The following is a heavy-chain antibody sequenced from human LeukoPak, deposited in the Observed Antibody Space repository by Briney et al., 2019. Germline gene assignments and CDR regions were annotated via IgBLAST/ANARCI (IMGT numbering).Heavy chain of an antibody. V-gene: IGHV4-59*01. D-gene: IGHD3-22*01. CDR2: IYYGGST. CDR3: ARARLDSSGRFDY. J-gene: IGHJ4*02. Sequence: PSETLSLTCTVSGGSISSYYWSWIRQSPGKGLEWIGYIYYGGSTDYNPSLKSRVTISKDTSKTQFSLRLSAVTAADTAVYYCARARLDSSGRFDYWGQGTLVTVSS. CDR1: GGSISSYY.